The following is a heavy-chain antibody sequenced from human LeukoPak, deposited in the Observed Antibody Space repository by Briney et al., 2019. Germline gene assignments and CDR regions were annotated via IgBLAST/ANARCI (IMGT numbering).Heavy chain of an antibody. Sequence: PGGSLRLSCAASGFTFSSYAMSWVRQAPGKGLEWVSAIIGSGGSTYYADSVKGRFTISRDNSKNTLYLQMNSLRAEDTAVYYCAKGNYYDSSGYPDYWGQGTPVTVSS. V-gene: IGHV3-23*01. J-gene: IGHJ4*02. CDR3: AKGNYYDSSGYPDY. CDR1: GFTFSSYA. D-gene: IGHD3-22*01. CDR2: IIGSGGST.